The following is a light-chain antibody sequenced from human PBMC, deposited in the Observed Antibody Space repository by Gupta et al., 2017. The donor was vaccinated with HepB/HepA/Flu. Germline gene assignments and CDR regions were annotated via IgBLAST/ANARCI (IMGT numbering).Light chain of an antibody. V-gene: IGKV3-15*01. CDR3: QQESNGHSMCS. CDR2: AAS. CDR1: QSVGSS. J-gene: IGKJ2*04. Sequence: EIVMTQSPATLSVSPGERATLSCRASQSVGSSLAWYQQKPGQAPRLLIRAASTRAKGVPARFSGSGVGTEFNLTISSRQSEDFAVYFCQQESNGHSMCSFGQGTKLDIK.